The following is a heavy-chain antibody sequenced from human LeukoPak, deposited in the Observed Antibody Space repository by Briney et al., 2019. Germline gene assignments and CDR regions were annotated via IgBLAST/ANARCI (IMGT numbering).Heavy chain of an antibody. J-gene: IGHJ5*02. D-gene: IGHD5-12*01. CDR2: IYTGGST. CDR1: GFTVSSDY. Sequence: GGSLRLSCAASGFTVSSDYMSWVRQAPGKGLQWVSVIYTGGSTYYADSVKGRFTISRDNSKNTRYLQMNSLRAEDTAVYYCARVFYSGYSRWFDPWGQGTLVTVSS. CDR3: ARVFYSGYSRWFDP. V-gene: IGHV3-66*01.